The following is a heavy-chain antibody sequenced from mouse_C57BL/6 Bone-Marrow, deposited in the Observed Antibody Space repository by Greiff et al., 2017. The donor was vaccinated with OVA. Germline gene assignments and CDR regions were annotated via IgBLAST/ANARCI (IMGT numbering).Heavy chain of an antibody. CDR2: ISDGGSYT. CDR1: GFTFSSYA. D-gene: IGHD1-1*01. J-gene: IGHJ2*01. CDR3: AREGYYGGDY. Sequence: EVKLMESGGGLVKPGGSLKLSCAASGFTFSSYAMSWVRQTPEKRLEWVATISDGGSYTYYPDNVKGRFTISRDNAKNNLYLQMSHLKSEDTAMYYCAREGYYGGDYWGQGTTLTVSS. V-gene: IGHV5-4*01.